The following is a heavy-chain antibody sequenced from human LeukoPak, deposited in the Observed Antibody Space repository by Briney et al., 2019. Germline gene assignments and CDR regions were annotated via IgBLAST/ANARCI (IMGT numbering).Heavy chain of an antibody. J-gene: IGHJ4*02. CDR3: ARDGNIAARDY. CDR2: ISSSTTYI. D-gene: IGHD6-25*01. CDR1: GFTFSSHS. Sequence: GGSLRLSCAASGFTFSSHSMNWVRQAPGKGLEWVSSISSSTTYIYYADSVKGRFTISRDNAKNSLNLQMNSLRAEDTAVYYCARDGNIAARDYWGQGTLVTVSS. V-gene: IGHV3-21*01.